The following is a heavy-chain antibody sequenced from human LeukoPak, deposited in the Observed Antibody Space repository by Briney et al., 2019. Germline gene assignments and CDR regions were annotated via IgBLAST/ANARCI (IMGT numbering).Heavy chain of an antibody. Sequence: GGSLRLSCAASGFTFSSYAMSWVRQAPGKGLEWVSVISGSGGSTYCADSVKGRFTISRDSSKNTLYLQMNSLRAEDTAVYYCAKTTSSWSPFDYWGQGTLVTVSS. CDR3: AKTTSSWSPFDY. CDR1: GFTFSSYA. D-gene: IGHD6-13*01. CDR2: ISGSGGST. J-gene: IGHJ4*02. V-gene: IGHV3-23*01.